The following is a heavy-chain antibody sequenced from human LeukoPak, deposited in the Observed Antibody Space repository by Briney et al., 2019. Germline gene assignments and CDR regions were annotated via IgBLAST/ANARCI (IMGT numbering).Heavy chain of an antibody. CDR2: IYYSGNT. J-gene: IGHJ4*02. V-gene: IGHV4-39*01. Sequence: SETLSLTCTVSGGSISSSSYNWAWIRQPPGKGLEWIGTIYYSGNTYYNPSLKSRVTISVDTSKIQFSLKVSPVTATDTAVYYCARGSDWYNYWGQGTLVTVSS. D-gene: IGHD6-19*01. CDR1: GGSISSSSYN. CDR3: ARGSDWYNY.